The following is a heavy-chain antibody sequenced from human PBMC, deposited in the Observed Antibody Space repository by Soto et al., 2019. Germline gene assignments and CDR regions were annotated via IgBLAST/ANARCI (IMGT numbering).Heavy chain of an antibody. CDR2: INGDGSDR. CDR3: TRDPSWGAFDI. Sequence: GGSLRLSCIASGFSPSDYWMAWIRQVPGKGLELVAAINGDGSDRGYLESVEGRFTISRDNANNSVFLHLNTLTAEDTAVYFCTRDPSWGAFDIWGQGTMVTVSS. V-gene: IGHV3-7*01. CDR1: GFSPSDYW. J-gene: IGHJ3*02. D-gene: IGHD7-27*01.